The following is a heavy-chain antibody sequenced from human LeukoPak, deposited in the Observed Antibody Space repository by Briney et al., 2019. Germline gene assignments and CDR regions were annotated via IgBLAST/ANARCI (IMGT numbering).Heavy chain of an antibody. J-gene: IGHJ4*02. CDR3: ARGLAYNYDSSAYFLDY. D-gene: IGHD3-22*01. CDR1: GFTFSRYA. CDR2: TSNDGNNK. Sequence: GRSLRLSCAASGFTFSRYAMHWVRQAPGKGLEWVAVTSNDGNNKYYGDSVKGRFTISRDNSKNTLCLQMNSLRAEDTAVYYCARGLAYNYDSSAYFLDYWGQGTLVTVSS. V-gene: IGHV3-30*04.